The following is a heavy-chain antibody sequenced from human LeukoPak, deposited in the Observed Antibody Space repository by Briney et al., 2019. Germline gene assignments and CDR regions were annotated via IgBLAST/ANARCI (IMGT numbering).Heavy chain of an antibody. Sequence: ASVKVSCKASGYTFTSYGISWVRQAPGQGLEWMGWISAYNGNTNYAQKLQGRVTMTTDTSTSTAYMGLRSLRSDDTAVYYCARSPGASPNWYFDLWGRGTLVTVSS. CDR1: GYTFTSYG. D-gene: IGHD3-10*01. V-gene: IGHV1-18*01. J-gene: IGHJ2*01. CDR2: ISAYNGNT. CDR3: ARSPGASPNWYFDL.